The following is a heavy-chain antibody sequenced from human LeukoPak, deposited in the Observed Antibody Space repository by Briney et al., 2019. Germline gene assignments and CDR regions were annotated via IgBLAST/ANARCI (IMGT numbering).Heavy chain of an antibody. CDR1: GFTFSSYA. V-gene: IGHV3-30*04. J-gene: IGHJ4*02. CDR3: ARGGCSSTSCYVDY. CDR2: IPYDGSNK. Sequence: PGRSLRLSCAASGFTFSSYAMHWVRQAPGKGLEWVAVIPYDGSNKYYADSVKGRFTISRDNSKNTLYLQMNSLRAEDTAVYYCARGGCSSTSCYVDYWGQGTLVTVSS. D-gene: IGHD2-2*01.